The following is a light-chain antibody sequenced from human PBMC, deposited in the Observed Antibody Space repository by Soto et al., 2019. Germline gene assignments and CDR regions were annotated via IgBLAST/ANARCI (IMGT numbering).Light chain of an antibody. J-gene: IGLJ2*01. Sequence: QSALTQSASVSGSPGQSITISCTGTSSDVGGYNYVSWYQQHPGKAPKLMIYDVSNRPSGVSNRFSGSKSGNTASLTISGLQAEDEAEYYCSSYTSSSTYVIFGGGTKLTVL. CDR1: SSDVGGYNY. CDR2: DVS. CDR3: SSYTSSSTYVI. V-gene: IGLV2-14*01.